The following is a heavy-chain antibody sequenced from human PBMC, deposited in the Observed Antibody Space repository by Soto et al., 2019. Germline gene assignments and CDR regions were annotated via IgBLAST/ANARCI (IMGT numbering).Heavy chain of an antibody. V-gene: IGHV4-34*01. CDR3: ARGLDSGRTGTRLGYFDY. CDR1: GGSFSGYY. D-gene: IGHD1-1*01. J-gene: IGHJ4*02. Sequence: SETLSLTWAVYGGSFSGYYWSWIRQPPGKGLEWIGEINHSGSTNYNPSLKSRVTISVDTSKNQFSLKLSSVTAADTAVYYCARGLDSGRTGTRLGYFDYWGQGTLVTVSS. CDR2: INHSGST.